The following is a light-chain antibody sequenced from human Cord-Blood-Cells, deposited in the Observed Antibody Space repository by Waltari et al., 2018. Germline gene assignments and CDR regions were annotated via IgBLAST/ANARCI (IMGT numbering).Light chain of an antibody. Sequence: DIVMTQSPLSLPVTPGEPASISCRSSQSLLHSNGYNYLDCYLQKPGQSPQLLIYLGSNRASGVPDRFSGSGSGTDFTLKISRVEAEDVGVYYCMRALQTPWTFGQGTQVEIK. CDR2: LGS. CDR3: MRALQTPWT. J-gene: IGKJ1*01. CDR1: QSLLHSNGYNY. V-gene: IGKV2-28*01.